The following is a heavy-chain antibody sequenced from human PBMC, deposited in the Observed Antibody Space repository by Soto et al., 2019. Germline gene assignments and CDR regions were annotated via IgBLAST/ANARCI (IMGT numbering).Heavy chain of an antibody. Sequence: QVQLVESGGDLVKPGGSLRLSCPASGYTFSDYYLSWIRQVPGKGLERILYIATSSTKIYYATSVRGRLTISRDNGKNYLFLEMNNLRVEDTAVYFCASHYDLWTGYLSPVDYWGRGTLVTVSS. CDR2: IATSSTKI. J-gene: IGHJ4*02. D-gene: IGHD3-3*01. CDR1: GYTFSDYY. CDR3: ASHYDLWTGYLSPVDY. V-gene: IGHV3-11*01.